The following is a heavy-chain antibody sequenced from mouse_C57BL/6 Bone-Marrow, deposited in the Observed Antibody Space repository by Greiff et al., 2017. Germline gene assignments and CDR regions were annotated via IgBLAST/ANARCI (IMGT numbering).Heavy chain of an antibody. V-gene: IGHV1-81*01. CDR2: IYPRSGNT. D-gene: IGHD1-1*01. Sequence: QVQLKQSGAELARPGASVKLSCKASGYTFTSYGISWVKQRTGQGLEWIGEIYPRSGNTYYNEKFKGKATLTADKSSSTAYMGLRSLTSEDSAVYFCARKGDYYYGSSYAYWGQGTLVTVSA. J-gene: IGHJ3*01. CDR3: ARKGDYYYGSSYAY. CDR1: GYTFTSYG.